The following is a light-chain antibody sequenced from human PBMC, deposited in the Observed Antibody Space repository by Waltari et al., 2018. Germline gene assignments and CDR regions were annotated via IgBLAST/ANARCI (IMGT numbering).Light chain of an antibody. J-gene: IGKJ3*01. CDR2: NVS. CDR3: MQIAHWPGT. CDR1: QSLVSSDGKTY. Sequence: DVVMTQPPLSLPVTLGQPAALTSRSSQSLVSSDGKTYLHWFQQRPGQPPRRLISNVSYRDSGVPDRFSDSGSATDFTLKISRVEAEDVGVYYCMQIAHWPGTFGPGTKVEI. V-gene: IGKV2-30*01.